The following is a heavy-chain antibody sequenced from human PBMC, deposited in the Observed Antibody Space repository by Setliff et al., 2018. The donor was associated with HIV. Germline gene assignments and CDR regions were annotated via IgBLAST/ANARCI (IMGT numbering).Heavy chain of an antibody. J-gene: IGHJ3*02. CDR3: AKDIRGYSYGPDAFDI. Sequence: GGSLRLSCAASGFTFSNYAMTWVRQAPGKGLEWVSGISDSGGSTHYADSVKGRFTISRDNSKNTLYLQMNSLRAEDTAVYYCAKDIRGYSYGPDAFDIWGQGTMVTVSS. D-gene: IGHD5-18*01. CDR2: ISDSGGST. CDR1: GFTFSNYA. V-gene: IGHV3-23*01.